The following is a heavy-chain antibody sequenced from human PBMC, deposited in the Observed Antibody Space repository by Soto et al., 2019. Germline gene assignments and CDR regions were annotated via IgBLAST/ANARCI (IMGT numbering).Heavy chain of an antibody. D-gene: IGHD3-9*01. CDR2: INHSGSS. Sequence: QVQLQQWGAGLLKPSETLSLTCAVYGGSFSGYYWSWIRQPPGKGLEWIGEINHSGSSNYNPSLKSRVTISVDTSQNQFSLKLSSVTAADTAVYYCARARKDYDILTGPKGAESNDAFDIWGQGTMVTVSS. J-gene: IGHJ3*02. CDR1: GGSFSGYY. V-gene: IGHV4-34*01. CDR3: ARARKDYDILTGPKGAESNDAFDI.